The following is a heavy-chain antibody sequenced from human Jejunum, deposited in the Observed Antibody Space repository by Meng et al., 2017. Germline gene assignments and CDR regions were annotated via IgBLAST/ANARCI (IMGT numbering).Heavy chain of an antibody. D-gene: IGHD2-8*01. CDR2: IYHSGTT. J-gene: IGHJ1*01. Sequence: QGLLQEWGRRLVKPWGTLPLTCAVSGDSISSSYWWSWVRQSPGKGLEWIGEIYHSGTTNYNPSLKSRVTLSVDKSKNQFSLNLSSVTAADTAVYFCARDFEALNGVWGQGTLVTVSS. CDR3: ARDFEALNGV. V-gene: IGHV4-4*02. CDR1: GDSISSSYW.